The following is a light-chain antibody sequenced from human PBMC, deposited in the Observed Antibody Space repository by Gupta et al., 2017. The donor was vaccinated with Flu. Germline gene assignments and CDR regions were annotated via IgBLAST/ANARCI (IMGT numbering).Light chain of an antibody. CDR1: SGDVGTYKL. J-gene: IGLJ1*01. V-gene: IGLV2-23*02. CDR3: CAYAGGTTL. CDR2: EVR. Sequence: SALTQPASVSGSPGQSITISCTGTSGDVGTYKLVSWYQQHPGKVPRLVIYEVRKRPSGAAHRFSGSKSGTTAPLTIAGLEAEDEDDYYCCAYAGGTTLFGTGTEVTVL.